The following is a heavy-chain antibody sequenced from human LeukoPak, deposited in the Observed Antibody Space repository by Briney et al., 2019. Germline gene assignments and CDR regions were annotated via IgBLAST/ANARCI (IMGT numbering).Heavy chain of an antibody. CDR2: IGSSGTTI. D-gene: IGHD6-19*01. Sequence: GDSLRLSCAASGFDFSAYEMNWVRQAPGKGLEWVSNIGSSGTTIYYADSVKGRFSISRDNAKSSLYLQMNSLRVEDTAVYYCALLAVASDFDYWGQGALVTVSS. CDR3: ALLAVASDFDY. J-gene: IGHJ4*02. CDR1: GFDFSAYE. V-gene: IGHV3-48*03.